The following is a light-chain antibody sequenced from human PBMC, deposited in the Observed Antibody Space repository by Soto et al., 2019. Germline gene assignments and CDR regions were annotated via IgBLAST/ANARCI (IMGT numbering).Light chain of an antibody. CDR1: SSDVGAHDD. CDR3: SAAAATAYWV. CDR2: EFT. Sequence: QSALTQPPSASGSPGQSVTISCTGTSSDVGAHDDVSWYQQHPAKAPRLIIDEFTTRPSAVPDRFSDSKAGHTASLSVSCLQGAEEGDSYCSAAAATAYWVFGGGTKLTVL. J-gene: IGLJ3*02. V-gene: IGLV2-8*01.